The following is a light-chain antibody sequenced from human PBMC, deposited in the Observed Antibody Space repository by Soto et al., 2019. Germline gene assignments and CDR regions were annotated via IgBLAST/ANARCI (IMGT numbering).Light chain of an antibody. J-gene: IGKJ4*01. V-gene: IGKV3D-15*01. CDR2: GAS. CDR3: QQYDNWPTIT. CDR1: QSVRSN. Sequence: EIIMTQSPATLSVFPGDRATLSCRVSQSVRSNLAWYQQKPGQAPRLLIYGASTRATGIPARFSGSGSGTEFTLTISSLQSEDFGVYYCQQYDNWPTITFGGGTKVEIK.